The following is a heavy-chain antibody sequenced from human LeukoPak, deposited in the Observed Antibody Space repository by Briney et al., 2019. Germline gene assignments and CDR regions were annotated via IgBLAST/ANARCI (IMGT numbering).Heavy chain of an antibody. CDR2: IRSDGSEK. Sequence: GGSLRLSCAVSGFIFSNYGMHWVRQAPGEGLECVAFIRSDGSEKNYAGSVKGRFTISRDNSKNTLYVQMNSLRADDSAVYYCANHDSSSVYWGQGTLVTVSS. CDR3: ANHDSSSVY. D-gene: IGHD3-22*01. CDR1: GFIFSNYG. V-gene: IGHV3-30*02. J-gene: IGHJ4*02.